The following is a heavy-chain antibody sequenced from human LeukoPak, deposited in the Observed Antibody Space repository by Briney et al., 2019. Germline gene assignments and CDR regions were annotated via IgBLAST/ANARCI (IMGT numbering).Heavy chain of an antibody. V-gene: IGHV4-39*01. Sequence: PSETLSLTCTVSGGSISSSSYYWGWIRQPPGKGLEWIGSIYYSGSTYYNPSLKSRVTISVDTSKNQFSLKLSSVTAADTAVYYCARRGSSSWYGSFDYWGQGTLVTVSS. CDR1: GGSISSSSYY. D-gene: IGHD6-13*01. J-gene: IGHJ4*02. CDR3: ARRGSSSWYGSFDY. CDR2: IYYSGST.